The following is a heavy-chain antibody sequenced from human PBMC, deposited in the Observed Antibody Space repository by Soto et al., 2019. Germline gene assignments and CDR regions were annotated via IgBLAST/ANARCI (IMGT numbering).Heavy chain of an antibody. CDR1: GGSISSYY. CDR3: ARARAVAGQRDYYYYGMDV. J-gene: IGHJ6*02. D-gene: IGHD6-19*01. V-gene: IGHV4-59*01. CDR2: IYYSGST. Sequence: SETLSLTCTVSGGSISSYYWSWIRQPPGKGLEWIGYIYYSGSTNYNPSLKSRVTISVDTSKNQFSLKLSSVTAADTAVYYCARARAVAGQRDYYYYGMDVWGQGTTVTAP.